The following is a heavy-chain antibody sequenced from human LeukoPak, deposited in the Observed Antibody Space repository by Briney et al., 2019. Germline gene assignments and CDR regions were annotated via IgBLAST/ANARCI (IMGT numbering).Heavy chain of an antibody. CDR3: VRDGSKWYFDF. CDR2: IKSDGSGT. Sequence: PGGSLRLSCAASGFTFNTHWIHWVRQAPGKGLVWVSYIKSDGSGTNYADSVMGRFTISRDNAKNTVFLQMNSLRVEDTAVYYCVRDGSKWYFDFWGQGSLVMVS. CDR1: GFTFNTHW. V-gene: IGHV3-74*01. J-gene: IGHJ4*02. D-gene: IGHD6-13*01.